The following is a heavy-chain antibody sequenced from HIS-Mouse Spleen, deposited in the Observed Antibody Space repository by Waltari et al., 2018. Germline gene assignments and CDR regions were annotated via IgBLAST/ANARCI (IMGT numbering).Heavy chain of an antibody. D-gene: IGHD6-13*01. CDR3: ARRGYGSSWYQH. CDR2: IYWDDDK. Sequence: QITLKESGPTLVKPTQTLTLTCTFSGVSLSTSGVGVGWIRQPPGKAPEGLVLIYWDDDKRYSPSLQSRLTIPKGTSKTQVVRTMTDMDPVDTATYYCARRGYGSSWYQHWGQGTLVTVCS. V-gene: IGHV2-5*02. CDR1: GVSLSTSGVG. J-gene: IGHJ1*01.